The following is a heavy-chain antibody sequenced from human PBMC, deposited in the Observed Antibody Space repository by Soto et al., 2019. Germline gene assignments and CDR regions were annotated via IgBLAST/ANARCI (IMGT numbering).Heavy chain of an antibody. CDR3: AMDGPTGFTYDH. CDR1: GGSISSTNW. Sequence: QVQLQESGPGLVESSGTLSLTCAVSGGSISSTNWWRWVRQPPGKGLEWIGEIYHTGSTTHNPSLKSRVTMSVDKSKNQFSLNLRSVTAADTAVYYCAMDGPTGFTYDHWGQGALGTVSS. V-gene: IGHV4-4*02. D-gene: IGHD2-2*03. J-gene: IGHJ4*02. CDR2: IYHTGST.